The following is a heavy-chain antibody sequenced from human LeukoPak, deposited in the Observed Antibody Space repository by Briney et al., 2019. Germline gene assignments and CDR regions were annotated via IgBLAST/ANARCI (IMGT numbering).Heavy chain of an antibody. Sequence: PSETLSLTCAVYGGSFSGYYWSWIRQPPGKGLEWIGEINHSGSTNYSPSLESRVTISVDTSKNQFSLKLSSVTAADTAVYYCARRPKMATIDYWGQGTLVTVSS. CDR3: ARRPKMATIDY. V-gene: IGHV4-34*01. CDR1: GGSFSGYY. D-gene: IGHD5-24*01. CDR2: INHSGST. J-gene: IGHJ4*02.